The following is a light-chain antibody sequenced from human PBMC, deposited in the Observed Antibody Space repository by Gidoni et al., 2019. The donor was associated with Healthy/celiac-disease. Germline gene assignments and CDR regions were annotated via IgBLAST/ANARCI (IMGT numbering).Light chain of an antibody. J-gene: IGLJ3*02. CDR3: MIWRSSAGV. Sequence: QAVLPQPSSLSASPGASASLTCTTRSGINVGTYRIYWYQQKPGSPPQYRLRYKSDTDKQQGSGVPSRFSGSKDASANAGILLISGLQSEDEADYYCMIWRSSAGVVGGGTKLTV. CDR1: SGINVGTYR. CDR2: YKSDTDK. V-gene: IGLV5-45*02.